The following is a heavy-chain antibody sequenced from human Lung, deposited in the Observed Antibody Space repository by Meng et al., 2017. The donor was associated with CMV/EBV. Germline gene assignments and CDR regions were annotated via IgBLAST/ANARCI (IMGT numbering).Heavy chain of an antibody. V-gene: IGHV1-2*05. J-gene: IGHJ5*02. D-gene: IGHD6-19*01. CDR3: AHQGVAGTRGWFDP. Sequence: AQVVLTAAGGTKPGAIVTCVCTASGSALPGDDWQWRRTPPGQGSEWLGRINTNRGGTNYEHKFQGRVTMTRDTSISTAYMELSRLRSDDTDVYYCAHQGVAGTRGWFDPWGQGTLVTVSS. CDR1: GSALPGDD. CDR2: INTNRGGT.